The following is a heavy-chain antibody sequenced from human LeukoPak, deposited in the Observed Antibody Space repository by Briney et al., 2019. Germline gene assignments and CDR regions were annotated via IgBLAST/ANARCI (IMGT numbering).Heavy chain of an antibody. D-gene: IGHD1-20*01. Sequence: GGSLRLSCAASGFFFSSYGMHWVRQAPGKGLEWVALIWYDGTNKYYTDSVKGRFTISRDNSNNTLYLEMSSLRAEDTAVYYCARAHYNWNVPPFDHWGQGVLVTVSS. CDR1: GFFFSSYG. J-gene: IGHJ4*02. CDR3: ARAHYNWNVPPFDH. CDR2: IWYDGTNK. V-gene: IGHV3-33*01.